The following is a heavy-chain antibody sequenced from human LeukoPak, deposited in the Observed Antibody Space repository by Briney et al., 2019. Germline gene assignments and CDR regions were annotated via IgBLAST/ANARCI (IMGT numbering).Heavy chain of an antibody. V-gene: IGHV1-8*01. J-gene: IGHJ6*02. CDR3: AGDWTYFYSYVMDG. CDR1: GYTFTTYE. D-gene: IGHD3/OR15-3a*01. Sequence: ASVKVSCKASGYTFTTYEINWVRQAPGQGLEWIGRINPNLGNTDYAQKFQGIDAITRKTSISIAYMELSNLRSEDTGVYYCAGDWTYFYSYVMDGWGQGTTVIVSS. CDR2: INPNLGNT.